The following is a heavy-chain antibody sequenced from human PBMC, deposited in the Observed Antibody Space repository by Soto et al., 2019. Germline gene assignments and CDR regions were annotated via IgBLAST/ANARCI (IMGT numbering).Heavy chain of an antibody. D-gene: IGHD3-22*01. CDR1: GFTFSSYW. V-gene: IGHV3-7*01. CDR2: IKQDGSEK. Sequence: PGGSLRLSCAASGFTFSSYWMSWVRQAPGKGLEWVANIKQDGSEKYYVDSVKGRFTISRDNTKNSLYLQVNSLRAEDTAVYYCARDSFNSYYEGLYYFDYWGQGTLVTVSS. J-gene: IGHJ4*02. CDR3: ARDSFNSYYEGLYYFDY.